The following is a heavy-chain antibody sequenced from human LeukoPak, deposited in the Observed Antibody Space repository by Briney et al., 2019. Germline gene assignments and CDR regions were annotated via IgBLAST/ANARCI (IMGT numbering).Heavy chain of an antibody. D-gene: IGHD3-22*01. Sequence: SETLSLTCTVSGGSISSYYWSWIRQPPGKGLEWIGYIYYSGSTNYNPSLKSRVTISVDTSKNQFSLKLSSVTAADTAVYYCLGTPRGYYYESSGYRGGVYWGQGTLVTVSS. CDR1: GGSISSYY. V-gene: IGHV4-59*01. CDR2: IYYSGST. CDR3: LGTPRGYYYESSGYRGGVY. J-gene: IGHJ4*02.